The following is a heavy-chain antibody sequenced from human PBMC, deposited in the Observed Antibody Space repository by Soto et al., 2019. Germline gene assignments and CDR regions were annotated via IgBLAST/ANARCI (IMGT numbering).Heavy chain of an antibody. CDR3: AREHRTTDAFDI. Sequence: ASVKVSCKASGGTFSSYAISWVRQAPGQGLEWMGGIIPIFGTANYAQKFQGRVTITADKSTSTAYMELSSLRSEDTAVYYCAREHRTTDAFDIWGQGTMVTVSS. V-gene: IGHV1-69*06. CDR1: GGTFSSYA. J-gene: IGHJ3*02. CDR2: IIPIFGTA.